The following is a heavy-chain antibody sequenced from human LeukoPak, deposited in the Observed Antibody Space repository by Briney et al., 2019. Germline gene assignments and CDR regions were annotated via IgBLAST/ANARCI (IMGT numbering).Heavy chain of an antibody. CDR3: ARGHRGLEY. CDR2: IYTSGST. V-gene: IGHV4-61*02. J-gene: IGHJ4*02. D-gene: IGHD3-10*01. Sequence: PSETLSLTCTVSGGSISSGSYYWSWIRQPAGKGLEWIGRIYTSGSTNYNPSLKSRVTISVDTSKNQFSLKLSSVTAADTAVYYCARGHRGLEYWGQGTLVTVSS. CDR1: GGSISSGSYY.